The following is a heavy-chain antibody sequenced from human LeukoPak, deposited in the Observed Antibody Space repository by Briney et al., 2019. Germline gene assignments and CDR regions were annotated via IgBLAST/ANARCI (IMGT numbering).Heavy chain of an antibody. CDR3: ARRSSGSYSVGVYYHYMDV. Sequence: GESLKISCKGSGYSFTSYWIGWVRQMPGKGLEWVGIIYPGDSDTRYSPSFQGQVTISADKSISTAYLQWSSLKASDTAMYYSARRSSGSYSVGVYYHYMDVWGKGTTVTVSS. CDR1: GYSFTSYW. V-gene: IGHV5-51*01. CDR2: IYPGDSDT. J-gene: IGHJ6*03. D-gene: IGHD1-26*01.